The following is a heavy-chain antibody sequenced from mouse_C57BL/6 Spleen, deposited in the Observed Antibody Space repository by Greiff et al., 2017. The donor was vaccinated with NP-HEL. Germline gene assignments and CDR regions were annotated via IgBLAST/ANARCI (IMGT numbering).Heavy chain of an antibody. J-gene: IGHJ4*01. CDR2: IDPEDGDT. V-gene: IGHV14-2*01. CDR1: GFNFKDYY. CDR3: AERAAQAPYYAMDY. D-gene: IGHD3-2*02. Sequence: EVQLQQSGAELVKPGASVKLSCTASGFNFKDYYMHWVKQRTEQGLEWIGRIDPEDGDTKYASKFQGKATITADTSSNTAYLQLSSLTSEDAAVDYCAERAAQAPYYAMDYWGQGTSVTVSS.